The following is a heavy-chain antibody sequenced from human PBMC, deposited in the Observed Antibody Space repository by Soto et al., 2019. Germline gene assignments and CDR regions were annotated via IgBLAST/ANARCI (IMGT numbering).Heavy chain of an antibody. V-gene: IGHV3-23*01. Sequence: GGSLRLSCAASGFTFSSYAMSWVRQAPGKGLEWVSAISGSGGSTYYADSVKGRFTISRDNSKNTLYLQMNSLRAEDTAVYYCARDYYDILTGYYSGAFDIRGQGTMVTVSS. D-gene: IGHD3-9*01. CDR1: GFTFSSYA. CDR2: ISGSGGST. J-gene: IGHJ3*02. CDR3: ARDYYDILTGYYSGAFDI.